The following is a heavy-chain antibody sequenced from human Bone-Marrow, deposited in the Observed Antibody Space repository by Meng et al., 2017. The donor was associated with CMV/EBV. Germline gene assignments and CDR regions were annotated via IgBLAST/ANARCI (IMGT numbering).Heavy chain of an antibody. Sequence: ASVKVSCKASGHTFIDYYIHWVRQAPGQGLEWVGRINPSSGDTNYAQRFQGRVTMTRDRSISTAYLDLSRLRSDDTAVYYCANQRLLYSGTGEGEYLYYALDVWGQGTTVTVSS. CDR1: GHTFIDYY. J-gene: IGHJ6*02. CDR3: ANQRLLYSGTGEGEYLYYALDV. D-gene: IGHD5-12*01. V-gene: IGHV1-2*06. CDR2: INPSSGDT.